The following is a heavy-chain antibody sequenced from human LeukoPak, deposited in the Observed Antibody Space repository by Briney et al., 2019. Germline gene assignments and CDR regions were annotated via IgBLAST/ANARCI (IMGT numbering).Heavy chain of an antibody. CDR3: AKETPYYDILTGYPPHDY. Sequence: GGSLRLSCAASGFTFSSHGMHWVRQAPGKGLEWVAFIRYDGSNKYYADSVKGRFTISRDNSKNTLYLQMNSLRAEDTAVYYCAKETPYYDILTGYPPHDYWGQGTLVTVSS. CDR2: IRYDGSNK. CDR1: GFTFSSHG. V-gene: IGHV3-30*02. D-gene: IGHD3-9*01. J-gene: IGHJ4*02.